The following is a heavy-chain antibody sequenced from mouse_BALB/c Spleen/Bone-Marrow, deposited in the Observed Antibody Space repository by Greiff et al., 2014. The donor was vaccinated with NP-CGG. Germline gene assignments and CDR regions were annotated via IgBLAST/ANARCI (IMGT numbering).Heavy chain of an antibody. CDR3: ARRGVYYYGSFDY. J-gene: IGHJ2*01. CDR2: IDTSDSYT. V-gene: IGHV1-69*01. Sequence: QVQLKQSGAELVMPGASVKMSCKASGYTFTDYWTHWVKQRPGQGLEWIGAIDTSDSYTSYNQKFKGKATLTVDESSSTAYMQLSSLTSEDSAVYYCARRGVYYYGSFDYWGQGTTLTVSS. CDR1: GYTFTDYW. D-gene: IGHD1-1*01.